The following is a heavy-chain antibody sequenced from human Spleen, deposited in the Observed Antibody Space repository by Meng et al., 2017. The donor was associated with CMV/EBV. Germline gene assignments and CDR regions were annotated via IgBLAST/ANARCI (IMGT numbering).Heavy chain of an antibody. D-gene: IGHD6-6*01. V-gene: IGHV1-2*02. Sequence: ASVKVSCKGSGYTFTDYYIHWVRQAPGQGLEWMGWISPISGGTFYAQKFQGRVTMTRDTSISTAYMELSRLRSDDTAVYYCARDSLEYSTSGGWFDPWGQGTLVTVSS. CDR3: ARDSLEYSTSGGWFDP. J-gene: IGHJ5*02. CDR2: ISPISGGT. CDR1: GYTFTDYY.